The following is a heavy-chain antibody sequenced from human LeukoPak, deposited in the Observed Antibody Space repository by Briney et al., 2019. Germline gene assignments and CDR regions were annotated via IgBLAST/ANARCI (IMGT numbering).Heavy chain of an antibody. V-gene: IGHV3-23*01. CDR1: GFIFRNFG. D-gene: IGHD3-16*01. Sequence: PGGSLRLSCAASGFIFRNFGMSWIRQAPGKGLEWVSHISDVVAHTWYADSVKGRFIISRDNSNNRVFLQMNSLRPEDTALYYCAKDNYGGVYASWSQGTLVTVSS. CDR3: AKDNYGGVYAS. CDR2: ISDVVAHT. J-gene: IGHJ5*02.